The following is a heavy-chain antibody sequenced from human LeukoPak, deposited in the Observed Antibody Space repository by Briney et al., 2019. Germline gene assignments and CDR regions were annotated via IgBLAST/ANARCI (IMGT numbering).Heavy chain of an antibody. CDR3: ARDDGYYGSGSYYAIDY. CDR1: GFTFRSST. J-gene: IGHJ4*02. D-gene: IGHD3-10*01. Sequence: EGSLRLSCAASGFTFRSSTMNWVRQAPGKGLEWVSSISSSSSYIYYADSMKGRFTISRDNAKNSLYLQMNSLRAEGTAVYYCARDDGYYGSGSYYAIDYWGQGTLVTVSS. CDR2: ISSSSSYI. V-gene: IGHV3-21*06.